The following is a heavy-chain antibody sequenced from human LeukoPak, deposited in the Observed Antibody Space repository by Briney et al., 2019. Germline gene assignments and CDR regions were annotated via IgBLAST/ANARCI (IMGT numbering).Heavy chain of an antibody. CDR1: GYTFTGYY. J-gene: IGHJ4*02. D-gene: IGHD6-19*01. Sequence: ASVKVSCKASGYTFTGYYMHWVRQAPGQGLEWMGWINPNSGGTNYAQKFQGWVTMTTDTSTSTAYMELRSLRSDDTAVYYCAREPDNIAVAGTPDYWGQGTLVTVSS. V-gene: IGHV1-2*04. CDR3: AREPDNIAVAGTPDY. CDR2: INPNSGGT.